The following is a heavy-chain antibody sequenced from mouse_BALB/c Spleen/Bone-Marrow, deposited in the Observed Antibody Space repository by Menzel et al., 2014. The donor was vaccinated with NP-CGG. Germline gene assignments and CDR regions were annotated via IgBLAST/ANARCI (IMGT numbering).Heavy chain of an antibody. CDR2: IRYSGST. CDR3: ASTEVATRYFDV. Sequence: EVKLQESGPGLMKPSQSLSLTCTVTGYSITSDYAWNWIRQFPGNKLEWMGYIRYSGSTSYNPSLKSRISITRDTSKNQFFLQLNSVTTEDTATCYCASTEVATRYFDVWGAGTTVTVSS. D-gene: IGHD1-1*01. J-gene: IGHJ1*01. V-gene: IGHV3-2*02. CDR1: GYSITSDYA.